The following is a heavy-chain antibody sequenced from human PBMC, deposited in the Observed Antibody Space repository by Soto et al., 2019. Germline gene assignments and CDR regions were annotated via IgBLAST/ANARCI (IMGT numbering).Heavy chain of an antibody. D-gene: IGHD2-2*01. Sequence: LSLTFTVSVGSISDDSYWIWIRQTPGKGLEWIGYIYRTGNTYYNPSLRSRVSISVDKSKSQFSLKLISVTAADTAVYFCARDEYQLLSSVSWFDSWGQGTLVTVSS. CDR2: IYRTGNT. CDR3: ARDEYQLLSSVSWFDS. J-gene: IGHJ5*01. V-gene: IGHV4-30-4*01. CDR1: VGSISDDSY.